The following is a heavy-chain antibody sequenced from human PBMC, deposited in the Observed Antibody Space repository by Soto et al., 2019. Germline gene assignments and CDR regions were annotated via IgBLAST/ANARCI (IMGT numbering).Heavy chain of an antibody. CDR1: GFTFDDYA. D-gene: IGHD1-1*01. CDR2: ISWNSGSI. J-gene: IGHJ3*02. V-gene: IGHV3-9*01. CDR3: AKDKAGNWSDDAFDI. Sequence: EVQLVESGGGLVQPGRSLRLSCAASGFTFDDYAMHWVRQAPGKGLEWVSGISWNSGSIGDADSVKGRFTISRDKAKISLYLQMNSLRAEDTALYYCAKDKAGNWSDDAFDIWGQGTMVTVSS.